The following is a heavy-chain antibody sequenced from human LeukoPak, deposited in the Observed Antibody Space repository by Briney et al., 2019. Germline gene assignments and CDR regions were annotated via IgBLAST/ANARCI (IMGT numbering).Heavy chain of an antibody. CDR2: FDPEDGET. J-gene: IGHJ4*02. Sequence: ASVKVSCKVSGYTLTELSMHWVRQAPGKGLEWMGGFDPEDGETIYAQKFQGRVTMTEDTSTDTAYMELSSLRSEDTAVYYCANLTAGITYYYGSGSYGPSNWGQGTLVTVSS. CDR1: GYTLTELS. D-gene: IGHD3-10*01. CDR3: ANLTAGITYYYGSGSYGPSN. V-gene: IGHV1-24*01.